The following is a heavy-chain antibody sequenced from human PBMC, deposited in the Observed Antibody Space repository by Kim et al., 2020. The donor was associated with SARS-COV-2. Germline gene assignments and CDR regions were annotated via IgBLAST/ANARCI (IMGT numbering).Heavy chain of an antibody. Sequence: SETLSLTCAVYGGSFSGYYWSWIRQPPGKGLEWIGEINHSGSTNYNPSLKSRVTISVDTSKNQFSLKLSSVTAADTAVYYCASRPVKGYCSGGSCYAWGQGTLVTVSS. D-gene: IGHD2-15*01. J-gene: IGHJ5*02. CDR2: INHSGST. CDR1: GGSFSGYY. CDR3: ASRPVKGYCSGGSCYA. V-gene: IGHV4-34*01.